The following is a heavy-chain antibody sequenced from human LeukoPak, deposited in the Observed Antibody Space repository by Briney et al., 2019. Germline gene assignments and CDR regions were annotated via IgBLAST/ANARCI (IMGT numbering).Heavy chain of an antibody. Sequence: SETLSLTCTVSLDSTTSDFWSWVRQPPGKGLEWIGEIHRSGSPNYNPSLQSRVTISIDRSRNQIALELSSVTAADTAVYYCAREILGGFNPGAYWGQGTLVTVSS. CDR3: AREILGGFNPGAY. CDR2: IHRSGSP. CDR1: LDSTTSDF. J-gene: IGHJ4*02. V-gene: IGHV4-59*12. D-gene: IGHD1-14*01.